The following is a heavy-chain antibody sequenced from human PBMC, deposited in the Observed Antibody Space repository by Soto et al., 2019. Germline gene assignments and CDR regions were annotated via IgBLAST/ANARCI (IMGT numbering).Heavy chain of an antibody. Sequence: GGSLRLSCAASGFTFRSYSMNWVRQAPGKGLEWVSYISISSSTIYYADSVKGRFTISRDNAKNSLYLQMNSLRDEDTAVYYCATVATDMETIDYWGQGTLVTVSS. CDR3: ATVATDMETIDY. V-gene: IGHV3-48*02. J-gene: IGHJ4*02. CDR1: GFTFRSYS. D-gene: IGHD2-15*01. CDR2: ISISSSTI.